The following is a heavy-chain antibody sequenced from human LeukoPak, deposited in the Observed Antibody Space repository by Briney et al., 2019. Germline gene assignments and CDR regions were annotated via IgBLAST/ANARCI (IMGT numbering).Heavy chain of an antibody. CDR2: INHSGST. D-gene: IGHD3-10*01. CDR1: GGSFSGYY. J-gene: IGHJ4*02. Sequence: SETLSLTCAVYGGSFSGYYWSWIRQPPGKGLEWIGEINHSGSTNYNPSLKSRVTISVDTSKNQFSLKLSSVTAADTAVYYCARGPRYYGSGSYYSWGQGTLVTASS. CDR3: ARGPRYYGSGSYYS. V-gene: IGHV4-34*01.